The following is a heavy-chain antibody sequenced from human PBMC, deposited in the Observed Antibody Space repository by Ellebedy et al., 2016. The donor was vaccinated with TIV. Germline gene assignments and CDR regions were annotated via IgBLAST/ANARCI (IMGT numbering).Heavy chain of an antibody. V-gene: IGHV3-33*01. CDR2: IWYDGGNK. J-gene: IGHJ4*02. Sequence: PGGSLRLSCEASGFIFSTYGMHWVRQAPGKWLEWVAFIWYDGGNKYYADSVKVRFTISRDNSKNTLYLQMNNLGAEDTAVFYCARNRHVERGDCLDYWGQGTLVTVYS. D-gene: IGHD2-21*02. CDR1: GFIFSTYG. CDR3: ARNRHVERGDCLDY.